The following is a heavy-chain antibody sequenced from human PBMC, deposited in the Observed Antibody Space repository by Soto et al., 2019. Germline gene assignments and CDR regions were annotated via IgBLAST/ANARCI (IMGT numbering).Heavy chain of an antibody. Sequence: PGGSLRLSCAASGFTFSSYAMSWVRQAPGKGLEWVSAISGSGGSTYYADSVKGRFTISRDNSKNTLYLQMNSLRAEDTAVYYCARSGDNLWGLWIDPWGQGTLVTVSS. CDR3: ARSGDNLWGLWIDP. CDR2: ISGSGGST. D-gene: IGHD3-10*01. V-gene: IGHV3-23*01. CDR1: GFTFSSYA. J-gene: IGHJ5*02.